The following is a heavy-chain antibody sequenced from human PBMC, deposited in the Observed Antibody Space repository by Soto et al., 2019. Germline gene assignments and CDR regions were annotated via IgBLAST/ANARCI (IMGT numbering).Heavy chain of an antibody. Sequence: GESLKISCKGSGYSFTSYWISWVRQMPGKGLEWMGRIDPSDSYTNYSPSFQGHVTISADKSISTAYLQWSSLKASDTAMYYCARSPLPSIYYDSSGYYYYYGMDVWGQGTTVTVSS. J-gene: IGHJ6*02. CDR2: IDPSDSYT. D-gene: IGHD3-22*01. CDR1: GYSFTSYW. V-gene: IGHV5-10-1*01. CDR3: ARSPLPSIYYDSSGYYYYYGMDV.